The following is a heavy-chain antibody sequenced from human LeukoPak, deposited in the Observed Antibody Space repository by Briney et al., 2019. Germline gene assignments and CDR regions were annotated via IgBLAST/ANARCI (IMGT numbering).Heavy chain of an antibody. CDR3: AKDGSWSYTD. CDR2: TSSDEKSI. V-gene: IGHV3-30*02. CDR1: GFTFSNYG. D-gene: IGHD3-10*01. J-gene: IGHJ4*02. Sequence: GGSLRLSCTASGFTFSNYGMHWVRQAPGKGLEWVAYTSSDEKSIRYPDSVKGRFTISRDNSQSMVYLQMNGLRTDDTAMYYCAKDGSWSYTDWGQGTLLIVSS.